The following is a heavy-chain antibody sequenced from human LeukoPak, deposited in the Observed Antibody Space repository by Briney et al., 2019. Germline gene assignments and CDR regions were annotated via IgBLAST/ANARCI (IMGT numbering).Heavy chain of an antibody. V-gene: IGHV4-59*08. CDR2: IYYSGST. D-gene: IGHD1-14*01. Sequence: PSETLSLTCSVSGGXISSYYCSWIRQPPGKGLEWIGNIYYSGSTNYNHSLKSRVTISVETSKNQFSLKVSSVTAADTAVYYCARTPGNYYYYGMDVWGQGTTVTVSS. J-gene: IGHJ6*02. CDR3: ARTPGNYYYYGMDV. CDR1: GGXISSYY.